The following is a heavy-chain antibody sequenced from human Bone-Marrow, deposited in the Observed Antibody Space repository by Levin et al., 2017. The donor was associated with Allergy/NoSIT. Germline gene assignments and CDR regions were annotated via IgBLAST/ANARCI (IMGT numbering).Heavy chain of an antibody. D-gene: IGHD3-10*01. Sequence: RASETLSLTCTVSGGSISSSSYYWGWIRQPPGKGLEWIGSIYYSGSTFYNPSLKSRVTISVDTSKNQFSLRLSSVTAADTAVYYCGSFYFGSGYYYYMDVWGKGTTVTVSS. V-gene: IGHV4-39*01. J-gene: IGHJ6*03. CDR1: GGSISSSSYY. CDR2: IYYSGST. CDR3: GSFYFGSGYYYYMDV.